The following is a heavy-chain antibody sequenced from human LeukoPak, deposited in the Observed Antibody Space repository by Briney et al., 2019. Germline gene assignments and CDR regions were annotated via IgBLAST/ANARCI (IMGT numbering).Heavy chain of an antibody. Sequence: SETLSLTCTVSGGSISSSSYYWGWIHQPPGKGLEWIGSIYYSGSTYYNPSLKSRVTISVDTSKNQFSLKLSSVTAADTAVYYCARRGYGDTPFDYWGQGTLVTVSS. D-gene: IGHD4-17*01. V-gene: IGHV4-39*01. CDR1: GGSISSSSYY. CDR2: IYYSGST. CDR3: ARRGYGDTPFDY. J-gene: IGHJ4*02.